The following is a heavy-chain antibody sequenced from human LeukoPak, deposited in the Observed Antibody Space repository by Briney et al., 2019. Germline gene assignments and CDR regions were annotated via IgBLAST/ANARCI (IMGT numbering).Heavy chain of an antibody. D-gene: IGHD2-15*01. J-gene: IGHJ4*02. CDR1: GGSISSYY. Sequence: SETLSLTCSVSGGSISSYYWSWIRQPPGKGLEWIGYIYYSGSTNYNPSLKSRVTISVDTSKNQFSLKLSSVTAEDTALYYCARQEHSSTYCSGGSCYSYYFDYWGQGTLVTVSS. CDR3: ARQEHSSTYCSGGSCYSYYFDY. V-gene: IGHV4-59*08. CDR2: IYYSGST.